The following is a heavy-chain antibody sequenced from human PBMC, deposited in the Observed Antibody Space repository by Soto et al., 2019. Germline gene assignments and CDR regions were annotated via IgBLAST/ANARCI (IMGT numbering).Heavy chain of an antibody. J-gene: IGHJ4*01. Sequence: GGSLSLSCAASGFTFSSYGMHWVRQAPGKGLEWVAVISYDGSNKYYADSVKGRFAISRDDSKNMVYLQMNSLKTEDTGIYYCTTDSYSTMIVVRFDYWGHGTRVTVSS. D-gene: IGHD3-22*01. CDR3: TTDSYSTMIVVRFDY. V-gene: IGHV3-30*03. CDR2: ISYDGSNK. CDR1: GFTFSSYG.